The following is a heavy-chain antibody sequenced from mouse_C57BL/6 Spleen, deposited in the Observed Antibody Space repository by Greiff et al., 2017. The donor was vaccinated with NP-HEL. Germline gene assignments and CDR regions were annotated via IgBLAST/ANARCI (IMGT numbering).Heavy chain of an antibody. V-gene: IGHV5-4*01. J-gene: IGHJ2*01. CDR3: AIALLLRLYFDY. Sequence: EVQRVESGGGLVKPGGSLKLSCAASGFTISSYAMSWVRQTPEKRLEWVATISDGGSYTDYPSNVQGRFTISRDNAKNNLYLQMTHLKSKDTAMYYCAIALLLRLYFDYWGQGATLTVAS. CDR1: GFTISSYA. D-gene: IGHD1-1*01. CDR2: ISDGGSYT.